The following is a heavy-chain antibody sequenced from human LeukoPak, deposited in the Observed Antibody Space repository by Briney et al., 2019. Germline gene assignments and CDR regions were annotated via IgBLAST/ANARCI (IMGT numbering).Heavy chain of an antibody. J-gene: IGHJ4*02. V-gene: IGHV3-30*04. CDR3: AKAPVTTCRGAYCYPFDY. CDR2: ISYDGSNE. CDR1: GFTFSSYV. D-gene: IGHD2-21*01. Sequence: PGGSLRLSCAASGFTFSSYVMHWVRQAPGKGLEWVAIISYDGSNEYYADSVKGRFTISRDSSKNTLFLQMNRLRPEDAAVYYCAKAPVTTCRGAYCYPFDYWGQGTLVTVSS.